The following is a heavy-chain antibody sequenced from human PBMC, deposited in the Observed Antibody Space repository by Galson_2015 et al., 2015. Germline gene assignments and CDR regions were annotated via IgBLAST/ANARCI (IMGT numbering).Heavy chain of an antibody. V-gene: IGHV5-51*01. CDR3: ARRDGSAWYYFDY. Sequence: QSGAEVTKPGESLQISCTGSGFRFTNYWIGWVRQMPGKGLEWMGSIYPGDSDTRYSPSFQGQVTISADKSINTAYLQLSSLKASDTAMYYCARRDGSAWYYFDYWGQGTLVTVSS. J-gene: IGHJ4*02. D-gene: IGHD6-19*01. CDR2: IYPGDSDT. CDR1: GFRFTNYW.